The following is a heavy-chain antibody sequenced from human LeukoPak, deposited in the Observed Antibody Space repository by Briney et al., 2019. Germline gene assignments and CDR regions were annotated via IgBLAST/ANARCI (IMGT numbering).Heavy chain of an antibody. J-gene: IGHJ4*02. CDR3: ARDGQQLGGGNDY. CDR1: GLSVSSNF. CDR2: IYGGGST. Sequence: GGSLRLSCAATGLSVSSNFMSWVRQAPGKGLEWVSVIYGGGSTYYADSVKGRFTISRDNAKNSLYLQMDSLRAEDTAVYYCARDGQQLGGGNDYWGQGTLVTVSS. D-gene: IGHD6-13*01. V-gene: IGHV3-53*01.